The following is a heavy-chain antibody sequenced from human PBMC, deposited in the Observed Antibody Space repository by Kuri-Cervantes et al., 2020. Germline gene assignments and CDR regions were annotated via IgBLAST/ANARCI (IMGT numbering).Heavy chain of an antibody. Sequence: GESLKISCAASGFTFSSYSMNWARQAPGKGLEWVSSISSSSSYIYYADSVKGRFTISRDNAKNSLYLQMNSLRAEDTAVYYCARENDYSSGYDWDYYYYGMDVWGQGTTVTVSS. D-gene: IGHD5-12*01. CDR2: ISSSSSYI. V-gene: IGHV3-21*01. CDR3: ARENDYSSGYDWDYYYYGMDV. J-gene: IGHJ6*02. CDR1: GFTFSSYS.